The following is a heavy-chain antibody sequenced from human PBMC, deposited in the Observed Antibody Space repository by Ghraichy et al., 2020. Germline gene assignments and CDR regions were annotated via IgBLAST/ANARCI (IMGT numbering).Heavy chain of an antibody. CDR1: GANVSSYA. Sequence: SVKVSCKASGANVSSYAIIWLRQAPGQGLEWMGGIIPIFGTANYAQKFQGRVTITADESTSTAYMELSSLRSEDTAVYYCASSSNEVGSYFDYWGQGTLVNVSS. J-gene: IGHJ4*02. CDR2: IIPIFGTA. D-gene: IGHD3-10*01. CDR3: ASSSNEVGSYFDY. V-gene: IGHV1-69*13.